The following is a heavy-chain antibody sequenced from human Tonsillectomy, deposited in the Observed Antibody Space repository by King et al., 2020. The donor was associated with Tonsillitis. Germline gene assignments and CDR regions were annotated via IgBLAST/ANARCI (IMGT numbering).Heavy chain of an antibody. V-gene: IGHV4-30-2*01. J-gene: IGHJ6*02. D-gene: IGHD5-18*01. CDR2: IYHSGST. CDR1: GGSISSGGYS. CDR3: AREIQIYGMDV. Sequence: QLQESGSGLVKPSQTLSLTCAVSGGSISSGGYSWSWIRQPPGKGLEWIGYIYHSGSTYYNPSFKSRVTISVDRSKNQFSLKLSSVTAADTAVYYCAREIQIYGMDVWGQGTTVTVSS.